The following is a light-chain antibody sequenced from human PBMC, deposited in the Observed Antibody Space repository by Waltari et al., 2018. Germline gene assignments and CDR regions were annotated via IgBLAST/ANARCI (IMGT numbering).Light chain of an antibody. CDR1: SSDVGGDNS. J-gene: IGLJ3*02. CDR3: CSYGGSSWV. CDR2: DVT. Sequence: QSALTQPRSVSGSPGQSVTISCTGNSSDVGGDNSVSWYQHLPGKAPKLIIYDVTKWPSGVPDRFSGSKSGNTASLTISGLLGEDEADYYCCSYGGSSWVFGGGTKLTVL. V-gene: IGLV2-11*01.